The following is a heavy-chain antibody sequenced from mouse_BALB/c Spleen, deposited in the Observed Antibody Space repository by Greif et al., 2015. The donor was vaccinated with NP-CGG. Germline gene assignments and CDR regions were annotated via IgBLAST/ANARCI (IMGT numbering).Heavy chain of an antibody. D-gene: IGHD3-3*01. CDR2: INPSTGYT. CDR3: ARRGTETWFAY. J-gene: IGHJ3*01. Sequence: VQLQESGAELAKPGASVKMSCKASGYTFTSYWMHWVKQRPGQGLEWIGYINPSTGYTEYNQKFKDKATLTADKSSSTAYMQLSSLTSEDSAVYYCARRGTETWFAYWSQGTLVTVSA. V-gene: IGHV1-7*01. CDR1: GYTFTSYW.